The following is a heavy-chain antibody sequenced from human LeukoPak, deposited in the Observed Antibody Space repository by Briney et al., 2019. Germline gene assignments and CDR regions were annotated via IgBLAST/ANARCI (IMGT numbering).Heavy chain of an antibody. CDR1: GFTFSSYS. Sequence: GGSLRLSCAASGFTFSSYSMNWVRQAPGKGLEWVSYISSSSSTIYYADSAKGRFTISRDNAKNSLYLQMNSLRDEDTAVYYCARPWNYYYYYGMDVWGQGTTVTVSS. D-gene: IGHD1-1*01. V-gene: IGHV3-48*02. CDR2: ISSSSSTI. J-gene: IGHJ6*02. CDR3: ARPWNYYYYYGMDV.